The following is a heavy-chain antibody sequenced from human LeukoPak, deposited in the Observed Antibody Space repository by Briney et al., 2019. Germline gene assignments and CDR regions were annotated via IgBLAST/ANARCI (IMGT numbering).Heavy chain of an antibody. V-gene: IGHV1-2*02. CDR1: GYTFTGYY. CDR3: ARDHIWFGELLSVYYYMDV. J-gene: IGHJ6*03. D-gene: IGHD3-10*01. CDR2: INPNSGGT. Sequence: GASVKVSCKASGYTFTGYYMHWVRQAPGQGLEWMGWINPNSGGTNYAQKFQGRVTMTRDTSISTAYMELSRLRSDDTAVYCCARDHIWFGELLSVYYYMDVWGKGTTVTVSS.